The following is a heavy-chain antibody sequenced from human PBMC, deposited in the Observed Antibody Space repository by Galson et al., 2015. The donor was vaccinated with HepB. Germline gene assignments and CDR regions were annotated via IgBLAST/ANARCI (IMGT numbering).Heavy chain of an antibody. D-gene: IGHD2-21*01. Sequence: SVKVSCKASGNSFNYYAINWVRQAPGQGLEWMGWINTNNGNPTYAQDFAGRFVFSLDTSVSTTFLQISGLKTEDTAVYYRARDLGPMWGFLRLPFDSWGQGTLVTVSS. CDR2: INTNNGNP. CDR1: GNSFNYYA. V-gene: IGHV7-4-1*02. J-gene: IGHJ4*02. CDR3: ARDLGPMWGFLRLPFDS.